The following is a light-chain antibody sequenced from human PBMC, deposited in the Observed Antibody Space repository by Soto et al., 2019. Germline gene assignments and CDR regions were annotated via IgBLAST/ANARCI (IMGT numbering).Light chain of an antibody. V-gene: IGKV1-13*02. Sequence: AIQLTQSPXSLCASVGDRVTITSRASQGISRALAWYPRKPGKAPQLLIYDASSLESGVPSRFSGSRSGTAFTLPISRLQPADFSTYYCQQSYRSPWTFGQGTKVDI. J-gene: IGKJ1*01. CDR1: QGISRA. CDR3: QQSYRSPWT. CDR2: DAS.